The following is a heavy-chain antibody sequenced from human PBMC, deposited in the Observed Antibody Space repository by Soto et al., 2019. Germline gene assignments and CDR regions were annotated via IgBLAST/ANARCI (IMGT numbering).Heavy chain of an antibody. Sequence: ASVKVSCKASGYTFTSYGISWVRQAPGQGLEWMGWISAYNGNTNYAQKLQGRVTMTTDTSTSTAYMELRSLRSDDTAVYYCATRFKYGSGTSPCDYWGPGTLVTFSS. D-gene: IGHD3-10*01. CDR2: ISAYNGNT. J-gene: IGHJ4*02. V-gene: IGHV1-18*01. CDR3: ATRFKYGSGTSPCDY. CDR1: GYTFTSYG.